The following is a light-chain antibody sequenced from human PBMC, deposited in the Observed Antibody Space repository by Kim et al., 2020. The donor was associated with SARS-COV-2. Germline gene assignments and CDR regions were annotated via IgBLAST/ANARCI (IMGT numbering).Light chain of an antibody. CDR3: QQYNNWWT. CDR2: GAS. Sequence: EIVMTQSPATLSVSPGERATLSCRASQSVSSNLAWYQQKPGQAPRLLIYGASTRATGIPARFSGSGSGTEFTLTISILQSEDFAVYYCQQYNNWWTLGQGTKVEIK. V-gene: IGKV3-15*01. J-gene: IGKJ1*01. CDR1: QSVSSN.